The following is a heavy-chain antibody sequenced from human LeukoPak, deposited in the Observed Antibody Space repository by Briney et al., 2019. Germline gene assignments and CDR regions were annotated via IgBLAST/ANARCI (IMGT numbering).Heavy chain of an antibody. CDR1: GYTLTELS. CDR3: ARRSYQLPYYFFDY. V-gene: IGHV1-24*01. Sequence: ASVKVSCKVSGYTLTELSMHWVRQAPGKGLEWMGGFDPEDGETIYAQKFQGRVTMTEDTSTDTAYMELSSLRSEDTAVYYCARRSYQLPYYFFDYWGQGTLVTVSS. CDR2: FDPEDGET. D-gene: IGHD2-2*01. J-gene: IGHJ4*02.